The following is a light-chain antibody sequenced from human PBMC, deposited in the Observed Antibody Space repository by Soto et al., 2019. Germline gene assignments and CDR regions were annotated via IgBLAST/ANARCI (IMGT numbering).Light chain of an antibody. CDR1: SSNIGAGYD. J-gene: IGLJ2*01. V-gene: IGLV1-40*01. CDR2: GNC. CDR3: QAYDSSLSGADVV. Sequence: SVLPQPPSVSGAPGQRVTISCTGSSSNIGAGYDVHWYQQLPGTAPKLLIYGNCNRPSGVPDRFSGSKSGTSASLAITGLQAEDEADYYGQAYDSSLSGADVVFGGGTKLTAL.